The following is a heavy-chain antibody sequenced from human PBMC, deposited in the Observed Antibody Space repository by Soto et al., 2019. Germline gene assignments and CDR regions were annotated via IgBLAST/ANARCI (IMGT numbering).Heavy chain of an antibody. Sequence: QVQLVQSGAEVKKPGASVKVSCKASGYTFTSYDINWVRQATGQGLEWMGWMNPNSGNTAYAQKFLGRVTMSRNTSISTADMELISLRSEDTAVYYCARERTRGFDPWGQGNLVTVSS. J-gene: IGHJ5*02. CDR2: MNPNSGNT. V-gene: IGHV1-8*01. CDR1: GYTFTSYD. CDR3: ARERTRGFDP.